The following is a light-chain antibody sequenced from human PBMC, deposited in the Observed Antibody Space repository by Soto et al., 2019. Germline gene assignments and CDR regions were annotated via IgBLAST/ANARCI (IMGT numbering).Light chain of an antibody. CDR1: SSDVGAYNY. V-gene: IGLV2-14*03. Sequence: LTQPASVSGSPGQSITISCTGTSSDVGAYNYVSWYQHHPGKVPRLMIFDVSNRPSGVSNRFSGSKSGNTASLTISGLQAEDEADYSCCSYSRSSPYVFGAGTKVTVL. J-gene: IGLJ1*01. CDR2: DVS. CDR3: CSYSRSSPYV.